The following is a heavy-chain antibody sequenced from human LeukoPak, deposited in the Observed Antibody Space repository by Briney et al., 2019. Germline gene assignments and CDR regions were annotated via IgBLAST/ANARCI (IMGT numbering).Heavy chain of an antibody. D-gene: IGHD2-15*01. CDR3: ARGDSGDY. CDR1: GGTFSSYA. Sequence: SVKVSCKASGGTFSSYAISWVRQAPGQGLEWMGRIIPILGIANYAQKFQGRVTITADKSTSTAYMELSSLRSEDTAMYYCARGDSGDYWGQGTLVTVSS. CDR2: IIPILGIA. J-gene: IGHJ4*02. V-gene: IGHV1-69*04.